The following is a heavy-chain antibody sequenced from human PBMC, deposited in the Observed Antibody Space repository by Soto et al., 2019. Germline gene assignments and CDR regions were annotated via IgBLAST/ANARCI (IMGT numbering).Heavy chain of an antibody. D-gene: IGHD1-20*01. CDR3: ARDITRSIPTSGYYYGMDV. Sequence: ASVKVSCEASGYTFTSYGISWVRQAPGEGLEWMGWISAYNGNTNYARKLQGRVTMTTDTSTSTAYMELRSLRSDDTAVYYCARDITRSIPTSGYYYGMDVWGAVTTLPV. J-gene: IGHJ6*02. V-gene: IGHV1-18*01. CDR2: ISAYNGNT. CDR1: GYTFTSYG.